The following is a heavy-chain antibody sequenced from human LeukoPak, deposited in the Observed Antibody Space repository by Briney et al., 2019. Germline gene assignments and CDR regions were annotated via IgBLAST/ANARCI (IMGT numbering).Heavy chain of an antibody. D-gene: IGHD1-1*01. CDR3: ARQKLSYNWFDP. CDR1: GYTFTSYY. J-gene: IGHJ5*02. Sequence: ASVKVSCTASGYTFTSYYMHWVRQAPGQGLEWMGIINPSGGSTSYAQKFQGRVTITRDTSTSTVYMELSSLRSEDTAVYYCARQKLSYNWFDPWGQGTLVTVSS. CDR2: INPSGGST. V-gene: IGHV1-46*01.